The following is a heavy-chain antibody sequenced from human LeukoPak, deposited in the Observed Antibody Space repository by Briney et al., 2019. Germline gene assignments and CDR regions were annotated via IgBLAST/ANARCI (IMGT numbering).Heavy chain of an antibody. CDR3: ARGGTMYSGSYGY. J-gene: IGHJ4*02. Sequence: KSSEALSLTCTVSGYSISSGYYWGWIRQPPGKGLEWIGSIYHSGSTYYNPSLKSRVTISVDTSKNQFSLKLSSVTAADTAVYYCARGGTMYSGSYGYWGQGTLVTVSS. CDR1: GYSISSGYY. D-gene: IGHD1-26*01. V-gene: IGHV4-38-2*02. CDR2: IYHSGST.